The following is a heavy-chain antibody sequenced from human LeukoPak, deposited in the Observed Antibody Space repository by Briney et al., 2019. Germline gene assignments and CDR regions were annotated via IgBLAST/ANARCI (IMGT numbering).Heavy chain of an antibody. CDR2: ISGSGGST. J-gene: IGHJ6*02. Sequence: PGGSLRLSCAASGFTFSSYAMSWVRQAPGKGLEWVSAISGSGGSTYYADSVKGRFTISRDNSKNTLYLQMNGLRAEDTAVYYCAKAMVRGVPNYYGMDVWGQGTTVTVSS. V-gene: IGHV3-23*01. CDR1: GFTFSSYA. CDR3: AKAMVRGVPNYYGMDV. D-gene: IGHD3-10*01.